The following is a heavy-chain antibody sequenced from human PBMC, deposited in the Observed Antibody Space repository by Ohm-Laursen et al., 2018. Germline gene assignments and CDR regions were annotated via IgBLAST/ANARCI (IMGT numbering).Heavy chain of an antibody. CDR2: IDWDDDK. V-gene: IGHV2-70*11. Sequence: TQTLTLTFTFSGFSLSTSGMCVSWIRQPPGKALEWLARIDWDDDKYYSTSLKTRLTISKDTSKNQVVLTMTNMDPVDTATYYCARGGSWAQYNWFDPWGQGTLVTVSS. CDR3: ARGGSWAQYNWFDP. J-gene: IGHJ5*02. CDR1: GFSLSTSGMC. D-gene: IGHD2-15*01.